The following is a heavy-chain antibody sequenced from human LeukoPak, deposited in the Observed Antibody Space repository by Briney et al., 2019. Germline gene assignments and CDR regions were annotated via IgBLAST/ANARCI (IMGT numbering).Heavy chain of an antibody. J-gene: IGHJ5*02. D-gene: IGHD2-15*01. Sequence: ASVKVSCKASGYTFTGYYMHWVRQAPGQGLEWMGWISPNSGGTNYAQKFQGRVTMTRDTSISTAYMELSRLRSDDTAVYYCARQKLGYCSGGSCYSGWFDPWGQGTLVTVSS. V-gene: IGHV1-2*02. CDR2: ISPNSGGT. CDR3: ARQKLGYCSGGSCYSGWFDP. CDR1: GYTFTGYY.